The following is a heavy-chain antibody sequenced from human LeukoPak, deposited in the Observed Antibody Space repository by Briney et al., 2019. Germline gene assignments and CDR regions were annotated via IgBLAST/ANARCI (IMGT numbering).Heavy chain of an antibody. CDR1: GFTFSSYG. J-gene: IGHJ3*02. D-gene: IGHD6-13*01. CDR3: AKDGTPKGIAAAGTGGAFDI. CDR2: IRYDGSNK. Sequence: PGGSLRLSCAASGFTFSSYGMHWVRQAPGKGLEWVAFIRYDGSNKYYADSVKGRFTISRDNSKNTLYLQMNSLRAEDTTVYYCAKDGTPKGIAAAGTGGAFDIWGQGTVVTVSS. V-gene: IGHV3-30*02.